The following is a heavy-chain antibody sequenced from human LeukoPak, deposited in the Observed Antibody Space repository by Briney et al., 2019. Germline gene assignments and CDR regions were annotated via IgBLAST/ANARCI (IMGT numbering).Heavy chain of an antibody. Sequence: QSGGSRRLSCAASGFTFSSYEVNWVRQAPGKGLEWVSYISSSGSTMYYADSVKGRFTISRDNAKNSLYLQMNSLRAEDTAVYYCAELGITMIGGVWGKGTTVTISS. J-gene: IGHJ6*04. V-gene: IGHV3-48*03. CDR1: GFTFSSYE. CDR2: ISSSGSTM. D-gene: IGHD3-10*02. CDR3: AELGITMIGGV.